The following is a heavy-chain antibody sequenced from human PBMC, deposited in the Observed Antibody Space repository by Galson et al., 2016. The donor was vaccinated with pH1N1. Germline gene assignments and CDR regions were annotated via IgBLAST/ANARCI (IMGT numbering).Heavy chain of an antibody. CDR2: VNPGGSTI. V-gene: IGHV5-51*03. CDR3: ARQYDFGDYRGNAFDI. Sequence: QSGAEVKKPGESLKISCKASGYRFTSYWIAWVRQVPGKGLEWVGVVNPGGSTIRYGPPFQGQVTISSDKSINTAYLQWISLKASATATYYCARQYDFGDYRGNAFDIWGQGTMVIVSS. D-gene: IGHD4-17*01. CDR1: GYRFTSYW. J-gene: IGHJ3*02.